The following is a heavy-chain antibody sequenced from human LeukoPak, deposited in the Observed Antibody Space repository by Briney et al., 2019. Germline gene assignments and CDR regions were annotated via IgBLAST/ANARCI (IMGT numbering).Heavy chain of an antibody. D-gene: IGHD3-16*02. V-gene: IGHV4-34*01. Sequence: SETLSLTCAVSGGSFSGYYWTWIRQPPGKGLEWIGEINHSGSANYSPSLSSRVTIPLDMSENQFSLKLTSVTAADTAVYYCARVGGYDYVWGSYRKGYFDYWGQGTLVTVSS. J-gene: IGHJ4*02. CDR3: ARVGGYDYVWGSYRKGYFDY. CDR1: GGSFSGYY. CDR2: INHSGSA.